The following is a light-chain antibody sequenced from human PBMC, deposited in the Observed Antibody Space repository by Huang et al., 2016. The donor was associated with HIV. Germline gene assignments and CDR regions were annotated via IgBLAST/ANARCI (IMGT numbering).Light chain of an antibody. J-gene: IGKJ3*01. V-gene: IGKV1-39*01. CDR1: QSVTKY. Sequence: VGDRVTITCRATQSVTKYLNWYQQKPGKAPKLLIYGASSLQTGVPSMFSGSGSGTDFTLTISSLQPEDFATYYCQQSSSPPPTFGPGTKVDIK. CDR2: GAS. CDR3: QQSSSPPPT.